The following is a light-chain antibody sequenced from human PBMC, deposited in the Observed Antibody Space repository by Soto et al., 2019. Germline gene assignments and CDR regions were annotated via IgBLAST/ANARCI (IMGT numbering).Light chain of an antibody. V-gene: IGKV1-5*01. CDR1: QSISTW. CDR3: QQYNSYWT. J-gene: IGKJ1*01. CDR2: DAS. Sequence: DIQMTQSPSTLSASVGDRVTITCRTRQSISTWLAWYQRKPGKAPNLLKHDASTLESGIPSMFSGSGSGTEFIITISSLQPDDFATYYCQQYNSYWTFGQGTKVDI.